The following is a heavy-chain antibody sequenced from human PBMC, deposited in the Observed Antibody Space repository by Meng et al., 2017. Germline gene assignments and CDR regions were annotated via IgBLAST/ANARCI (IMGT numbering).Heavy chain of an antibody. J-gene: IGHJ6*02. D-gene: IGHD2-2*01. CDR1: GFTFSSYW. CDR2: INSDGSST. CDR3: AREIVVVPAASYYYGMDV. V-gene: IGHV3-74*01. Sequence: GGSLRLSCAASGFTFSSYWMHWVRQAPGKGLVWVSRINSDGSSTSYADSVKGRFTISRDNAKNTLYLQMNSLRAEDTAVYYCAREIVVVPAASYYYGMDVWGQATTVTVSS.